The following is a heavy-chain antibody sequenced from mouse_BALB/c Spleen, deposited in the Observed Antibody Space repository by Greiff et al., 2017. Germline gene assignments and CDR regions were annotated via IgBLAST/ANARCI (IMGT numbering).Heavy chain of an antibody. Sequence: EVKLMESGGGLVQPGGSRKLSCAASGFTFSDYGMAWVRQAPGKGPEWVAFISNLAYSIYYADTVTGRFTISRENAKNTLYLEMSSLRSEDTAMYYCARRLPLYAMDYWGQGTSVTVSS. V-gene: IGHV5-15*02. CDR1: GFTFSDYG. CDR2: ISNLAYSI. J-gene: IGHJ4*01. CDR3: ARRLPLYAMDY. D-gene: IGHD2-4*01.